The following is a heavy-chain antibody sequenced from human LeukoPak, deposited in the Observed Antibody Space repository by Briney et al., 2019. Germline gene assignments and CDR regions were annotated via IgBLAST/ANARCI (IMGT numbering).Heavy chain of an antibody. CDR2: INWNGGST. CDR1: GFTFDDYG. Sequence: GGSLRLSCAASGFTFDDYGMSWVRQAPGKGLEWVSGINWNGGSTGYADSVKGRFTISRDNAKNSLYLQMNSLRPEDTALYYCAKDIRPATIFGVITEGIDYWGQGTLVTVSS. D-gene: IGHD3-3*01. J-gene: IGHJ4*02. CDR3: AKDIRPATIFGVITEGIDY. V-gene: IGHV3-20*04.